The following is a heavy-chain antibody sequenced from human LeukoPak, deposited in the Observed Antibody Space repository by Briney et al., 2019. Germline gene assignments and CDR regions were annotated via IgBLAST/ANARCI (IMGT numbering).Heavy chain of an antibody. V-gene: IGHV4-59*01. Sequence: PSETLSLTCTVSGDSISSYYWSWIRQPPGKGPGWIGYIYYSGSTNYNPSLKSRVTISVDTSKNQFSLKLSSVTAADTAVYYCARGTVPDAFDIWGQGTMVTVSS. D-gene: IGHD4-11*01. CDR2: IYYSGST. CDR1: GDSISSYY. CDR3: ARGTVPDAFDI. J-gene: IGHJ3*02.